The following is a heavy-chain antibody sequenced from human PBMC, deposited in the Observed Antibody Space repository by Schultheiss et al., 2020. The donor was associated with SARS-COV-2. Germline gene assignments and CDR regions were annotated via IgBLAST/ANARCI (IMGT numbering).Heavy chain of an antibody. V-gene: IGHV4-39*01. D-gene: IGHD4-17*01. CDR2: IYYSGST. CDR3: ARRGYYGERFDY. CDR1: GGSISSSSSY. Sequence: SQTLSLTCTVSGGSISSSSSYWGWIRQPPGKGLEWIGSIYYSGSTYYNPSLKSRVTISVDRSKNQFSLKLSSVTAADTAVYYCARRGYYGERFDYWGQGTLVTGSS. J-gene: IGHJ4*02.